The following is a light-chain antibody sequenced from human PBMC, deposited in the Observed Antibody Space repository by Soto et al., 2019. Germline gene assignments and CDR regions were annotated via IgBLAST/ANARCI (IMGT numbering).Light chain of an antibody. CDR1: ESVDRY. V-gene: IGKV3-15*01. J-gene: IGKJ5*01. CDR2: GAS. CDR3: QQCSGWPLIT. Sequence: EIVMTQSPGTLSVSPGERATLSCRASESVDRYLAWYQQKPGQAPRLLIYGASTRATGVPARFSGSGSGTEFTLTISSLQSEDFAVYFCQQCSGWPLITCGQGTRLEAK.